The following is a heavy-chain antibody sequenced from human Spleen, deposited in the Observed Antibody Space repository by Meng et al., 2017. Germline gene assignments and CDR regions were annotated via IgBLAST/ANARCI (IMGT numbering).Heavy chain of an antibody. CDR2: IDPKSGDT. Sequence: QGQLVQSGSELKKPGASVKVSCKPSGYNFPDYWLHWVRRAPGQGLEWMGRIDPKSGDTHYAQRFQGRVTMTGDTSISTAYMELSGLRSDDTAMYYCVRDEDISAAGKLFGDYWGQGTLVTVSS. J-gene: IGHJ4*02. CDR1: GYNFPDYW. CDR3: VRDEDISAAGKLFGDY. D-gene: IGHD6-13*01. V-gene: IGHV1-2*06.